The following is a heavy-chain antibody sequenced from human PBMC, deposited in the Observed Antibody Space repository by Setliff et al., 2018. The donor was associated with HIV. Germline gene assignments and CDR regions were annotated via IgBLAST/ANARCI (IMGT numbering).Heavy chain of an antibody. J-gene: IGHJ4*02. D-gene: IGHD2-2*01. CDR1: GGSISSSNW. V-gene: IGHV4-4*02. CDR2: IHHRGST. CDR3: ARDRDRRDSTFVRFDY. Sequence: SETLSLTCAVSGGSISSSNWWSWVRQPPGKGLEWIGEIHHRGSTNYNPSLKSRVTISVDKTKNQFSLNLSSVTAADTAVYYCARDRDRRDSTFVRFDYWGQGILVTVSS.